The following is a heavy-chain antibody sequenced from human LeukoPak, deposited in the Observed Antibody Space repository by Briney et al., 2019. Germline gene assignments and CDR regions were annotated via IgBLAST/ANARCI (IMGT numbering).Heavy chain of an antibody. CDR2: IYYSGST. V-gene: IGHV4-4*02. Sequence: SETLSLTCAVSGDSISSGGYWSWVRQPPGKGLEWIGQIYYSGSTNYNPSLKSRVIMSLDESRNQLSLRLNSVTAADTAVYYCARDLGKYYYGMDVWGQGTTVTVSS. CDR1: GDSISSGGY. CDR3: ARDLGKYYYGMDV. J-gene: IGHJ6*02.